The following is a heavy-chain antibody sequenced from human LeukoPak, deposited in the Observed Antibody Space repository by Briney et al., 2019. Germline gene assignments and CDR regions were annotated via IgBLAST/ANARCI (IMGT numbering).Heavy chain of an antibody. CDR1: GGSFSGYY. D-gene: IGHD2-15*01. CDR2: INHSGST. CDR3: ARHKGYCSGGSCYFLDY. V-gene: IGHV4-34*01. J-gene: IGHJ4*02. Sequence: PSETLSLTCAVYGGSFSGYYWSWIRQPPGKGLEWIGEINHSGSTNYNPSLKSRVTISVDTSKNQFSLKLSSVTAADTAVYYCARHKGYCSGGSCYFLDYWGQGTLVTVSS.